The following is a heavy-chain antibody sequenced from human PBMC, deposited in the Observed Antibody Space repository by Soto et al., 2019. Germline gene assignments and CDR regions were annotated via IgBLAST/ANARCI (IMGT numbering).Heavy chain of an antibody. CDR2: ISGSGGST. V-gene: IGHV3-23*01. Sequence: PGGSLRLSCAASGFTFSSYAMSWVRQAPGKGLEWVSAISGSGGSTYYADSVKGRFTISRDNSKNTLYLQMNSLRAEDTAVYYCAKGSGATHGSGSYYMSDAFDIWGQGTMVTVSS. CDR1: GFTFSSYA. J-gene: IGHJ3*02. CDR3: AKGSGATHGSGSYYMSDAFDI. D-gene: IGHD3-10*01.